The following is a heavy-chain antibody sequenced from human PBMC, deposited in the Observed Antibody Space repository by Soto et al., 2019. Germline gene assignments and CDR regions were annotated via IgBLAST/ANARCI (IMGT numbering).Heavy chain of an antibody. CDR2: ISSSGSTI. J-gene: IGHJ6*02. D-gene: IGHD3-3*01. CDR3: ARDHNLVNGVEWLLGDYYYYGMDV. V-gene: IGHV3-11*01. CDR1: GFTFSDYY. Sequence: GGSQRLSCAASGFTFSDYYMSWIRQAPGKGLEWVSYISSSGSTIYYADSVKGRFTISRDNAKNSLYLQMNSLRAEDTAVYYCARDHNLVNGVEWLLGDYYYYGMDVWGQGTTVTVSS.